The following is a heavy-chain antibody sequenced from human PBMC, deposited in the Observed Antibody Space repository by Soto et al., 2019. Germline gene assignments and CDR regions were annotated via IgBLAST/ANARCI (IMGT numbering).Heavy chain of an antibody. CDR2: LSGSGGST. V-gene: IGHV3-23*01. D-gene: IGHD3-10*01. CDR1: GFSFIKYA. CDR3: ARGFSAGKGSPPDY. J-gene: IGHJ4*02. Sequence: EVQLLESGGGLVQPGGSLRLSCAASGFSFIKYAMSWVRQALGKGLEWVSGLSGSGGSTSSADSVKGRFAISRDNSRNTLYLQMNSLRDGDTAIYYCARGFSAGKGSPPDYWGQGTLVTVSS.